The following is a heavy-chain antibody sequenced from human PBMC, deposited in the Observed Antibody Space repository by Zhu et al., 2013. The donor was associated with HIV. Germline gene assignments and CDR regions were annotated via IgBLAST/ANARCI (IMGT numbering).Heavy chain of an antibody. D-gene: IGHD3-22*01. J-gene: IGHJ3*02. CDR1: GYTFTSYG. Sequence: QVQLVQSGAEVKKPGASVKVSCKASGYTFTSYGISWVRQAPGQGLEWMGWISAYNGNTNYAQKLQGRVTMTIDTSTSTAYMELRSLRSDDTAVYYCARAPKYYYDSSGYFSDAFDIWGQGTMVTVSS. CDR3: ARAPKYYYDSSGYFSDAFDI. CDR2: ISAYNGNT. V-gene: IGHV1-18*04.